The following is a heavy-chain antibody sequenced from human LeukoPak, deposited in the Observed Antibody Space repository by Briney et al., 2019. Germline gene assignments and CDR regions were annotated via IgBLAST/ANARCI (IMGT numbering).Heavy chain of an antibody. Sequence: GRTLRLSCAASGFTFDAYGMSGVPHAPGKGLEGGLGINLNGCSTGYADSAKGRFTISRDNTKNSLYLQMNSVRAEDTAFYYCARGRGLGVTSTPVPFDYWGQGILVTVSS. CDR3: ARGRGLGVTSTPVPFDY. J-gene: IGHJ4*02. D-gene: IGHD2-21*02. V-gene: IGHV3-20*04. CDR1: GFTFDAYG. CDR2: INLNGCST.